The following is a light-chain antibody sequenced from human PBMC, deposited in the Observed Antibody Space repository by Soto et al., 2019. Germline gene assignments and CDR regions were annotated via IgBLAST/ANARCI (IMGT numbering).Light chain of an antibody. CDR2: ANI. CDR1: SSNIGAGYD. Sequence: QSVLTQPPSVSGAPGKRVTISCTGSSSNIGAGYDVHWYQQLPGTAPKLLIYANINRPAGVPDRFSGSKSGTSASLAITGLQAEDEADYYCQSYDSSPSGYVFGTGTKLTVL. CDR3: QSYDSSPSGYV. J-gene: IGLJ1*01. V-gene: IGLV1-40*01.